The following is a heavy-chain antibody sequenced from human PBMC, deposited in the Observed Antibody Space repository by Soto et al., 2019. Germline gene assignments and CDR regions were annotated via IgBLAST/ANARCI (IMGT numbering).Heavy chain of an antibody. CDR3: TPDPPEINYYDSGGPPPNYYFDY. CDR2: IKSKTDGGTT. J-gene: IGHJ4*02. V-gene: IGHV3-15*07. Sequence: GGSLRLSCAASGFTFSNAWMNWVRQAPGKGLEWVGLIKSKTDGGTTDYAAPVKGRFTISREGSKNTLYLQMNSLKTEDTAVYYCTPDPPEINYYDSGGPPPNYYFDYWGQGTLVTVSS. D-gene: IGHD3-22*01. CDR1: GFTFSNAW.